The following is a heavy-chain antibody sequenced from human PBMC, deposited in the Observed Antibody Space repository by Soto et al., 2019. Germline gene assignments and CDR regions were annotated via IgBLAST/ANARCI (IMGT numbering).Heavy chain of an antibody. CDR3: ARDKAGRNWNYGDYYYYGMDV. Sequence: SETLSLTCTVSGGSISSYYWSWIRQPPGKGLEWIGYIYYSGSTNYNPSLKSRVTISVDTSKNQFSLKLSSVTAADTAVYYCARDKAGRNWNYGDYYYYGMDVWGQGTTVTVS. CDR1: GGSISSYY. J-gene: IGHJ6*02. D-gene: IGHD1-7*01. CDR2: IYYSGST. V-gene: IGHV4-59*12.